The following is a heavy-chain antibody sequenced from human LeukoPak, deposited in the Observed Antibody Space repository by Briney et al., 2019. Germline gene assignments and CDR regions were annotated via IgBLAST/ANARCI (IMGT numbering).Heavy chain of an antibody. J-gene: IGHJ4*02. V-gene: IGHV4-4*07. CDR3: ARVRYSDSSVLTRKRSYYFDY. D-gene: IGHD3-22*01. Sequence: SETLSLTCTVSGGSISSYYWSWIRQLAGKGLESIGHISTSGSTNYNPSLKSRVTMSVDTSKNQFSLKLSSVTAADTAVYYCARVRYSDSSVLTRKRSYYFDYWGQGTLVTVSS. CDR1: GGSISSYY. CDR2: ISTSGST.